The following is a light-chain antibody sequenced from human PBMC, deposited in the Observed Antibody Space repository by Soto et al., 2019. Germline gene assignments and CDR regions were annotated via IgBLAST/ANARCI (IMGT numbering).Light chain of an antibody. J-gene: IGLJ1*01. CDR2: GVS. CDR1: SSDAGGYNY. CDR3: ISYTTSVTYV. Sequence: QSALAQPASVSGSPGQSITISCTGTSSDAGGYNYVSWYQQHPGKAPKLMISGVSNRPSGVSNRFSGSKSGNTASLTISGLQTEDEADYYCISYTTSVTYVFGTGT. V-gene: IGLV2-14*01.